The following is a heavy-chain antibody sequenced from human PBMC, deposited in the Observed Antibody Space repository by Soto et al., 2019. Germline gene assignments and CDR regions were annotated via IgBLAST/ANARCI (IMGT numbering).Heavy chain of an antibody. CDR3: AREPPLPLYGDYCGVDY. V-gene: IGHV1-2*02. D-gene: IGHD4-17*01. Sequence: ASVKVSCKASGYTFTGYYMHWVRQAPGQGLERMGWINPNNGDTNYAQKLQGRVTMTRDTSTSTAYMELRSLRSDDTAVYYCAREPPLPLYGDYCGVDYWGQGTLVTVSS. J-gene: IGHJ4*02. CDR1: GYTFTGYY. CDR2: INPNNGDT.